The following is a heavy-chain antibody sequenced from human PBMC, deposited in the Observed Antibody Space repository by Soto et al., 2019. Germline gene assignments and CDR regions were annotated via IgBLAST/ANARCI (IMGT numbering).Heavy chain of an antibody. CDR3: ARGGEDSGYDFGYYYYGMDV. CDR1: GGSISSGDYY. J-gene: IGHJ6*02. V-gene: IGHV4-30-4*01. Sequence: SETLSLTCTVSGGSISSGDYYWSWIRQPPGKGLEWIGYIYYSGSTYYNPSLKSRVTISVDTSKNQFSLKLSSVTAADTAVYYCARGGEDSGYDFGYYYYGMDVWGQGTTVTVSS. D-gene: IGHD5-12*01. CDR2: IYYSGST.